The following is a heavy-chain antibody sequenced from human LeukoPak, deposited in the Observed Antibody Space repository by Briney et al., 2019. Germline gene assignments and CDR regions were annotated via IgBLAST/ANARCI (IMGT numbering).Heavy chain of an antibody. CDR2: INPNSGGT. Sequence: GASVKVSCKASGYTFTGYYMHWVRQAPGQGLEWMGWINPNSGGTNYAQKFQGRVTMTRDTSIGTAYMELSRLRSDDTAVYYCARDWGHRSGAFDIWGQGTMVTVSS. D-gene: IGHD7-27*01. V-gene: IGHV1-2*02. J-gene: IGHJ3*02. CDR3: ARDWGHRSGAFDI. CDR1: GYTFTGYY.